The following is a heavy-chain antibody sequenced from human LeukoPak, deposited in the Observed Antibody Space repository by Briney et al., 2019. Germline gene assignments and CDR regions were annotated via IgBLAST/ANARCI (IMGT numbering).Heavy chain of an antibody. V-gene: IGHV3-30*04. CDR1: GFTFSSYA. J-gene: IGHJ4*02. CDR2: ISYDGSNK. CDR3: ARVGEQQLEYYFDY. Sequence: QTGGSLRLSCAASGFTFSSYAMHWVRQAPGKGLEWVAVISYDGSNKYYADSVKGRFTISRDNSKNTLYLQMNSLRAEDTAVYYCARVGEQQLEYYFDYWGQGTLVTVSS. D-gene: IGHD6-13*01.